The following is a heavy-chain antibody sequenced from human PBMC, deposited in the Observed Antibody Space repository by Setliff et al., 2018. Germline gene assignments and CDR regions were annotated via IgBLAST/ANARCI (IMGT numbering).Heavy chain of an antibody. D-gene: IGHD3-3*01. CDR3: ASPRRDDLDSPFDAFDI. J-gene: IGHJ3*02. CDR1: GGSFSDYY. V-gene: IGHV4-34*01. Sequence: SETLSLTCTVYGGSFSDYYWGWIRQPPGKGLEWIAEINHSGSTNYNPSLDSRVTISLDTSKNHFSLRLSSVTAADTAVYYCASPRRDDLDSPFDAFDIWGQGTKVTVSS. CDR2: INHSGST.